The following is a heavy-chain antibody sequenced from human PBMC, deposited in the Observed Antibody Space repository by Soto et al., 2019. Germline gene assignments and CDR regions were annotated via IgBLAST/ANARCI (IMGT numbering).Heavy chain of an antibody. Sequence: QVQLVQSGAEVKKPGSSVKVSCKASGGTFSSYTISWVRQAPGQGLEWMGRIIPILGIANYAQKFQGRVTITADNPTSTAYMELSSLRSEDTAVYYCARAIQLRSVEDLKIWGQGTMVTVSS. J-gene: IGHJ3*02. CDR3: ARAIQLRSVEDLKI. V-gene: IGHV1-69*02. D-gene: IGHD1-1*01. CDR1: GGTFSSYT. CDR2: IIPILGIA.